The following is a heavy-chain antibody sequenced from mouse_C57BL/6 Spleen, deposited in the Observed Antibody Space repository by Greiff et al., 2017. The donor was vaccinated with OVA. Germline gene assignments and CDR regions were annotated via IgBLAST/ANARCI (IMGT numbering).Heavy chain of an antibody. Sequence: VQLQQSGAELVRPGASVTLSCKASGYTFTDYEMHWVKQTPVHGLEWIGAIDPETGGTAYNQKFKGKAILTADQSSSTAYMELLSLTSEESAVYYCTRVGITTGVAPRYFDVWGTGTTVTVSS. D-gene: IGHD1-1*01. CDR3: TRVGITTGVAPRYFDV. CDR1: GYTFTDYE. CDR2: IDPETGGT. V-gene: IGHV1-15*01. J-gene: IGHJ1*03.